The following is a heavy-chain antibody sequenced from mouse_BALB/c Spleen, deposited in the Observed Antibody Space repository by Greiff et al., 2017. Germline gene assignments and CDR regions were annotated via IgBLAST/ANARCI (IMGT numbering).Heavy chain of an antibody. CDR1: GFNITDYY. Sequence: EVQLQQSGAELVRSGASVKLSCTASGFNITDYYMHWVKQRPEQGLEWIGWIDPENGDTEYAPKFQGKATMTADKSSNTAYLQLSSLTSEDTAVYYCLGDFEVWGAGTTVTVSS. V-gene: IGHV14-4*02. D-gene: IGHD1-1*02. CDR2: IDPENGDT. CDR3: LGDFEV. J-gene: IGHJ1*01.